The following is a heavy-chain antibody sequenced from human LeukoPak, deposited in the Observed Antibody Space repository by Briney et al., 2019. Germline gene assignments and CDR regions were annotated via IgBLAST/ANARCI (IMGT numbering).Heavy chain of an antibody. CDR2: ISWNSGSI. CDR3: AKVNLGEDYFDY. V-gene: IGHV3-9*01. D-gene: IGHD3-3*01. Sequence: GGSLRLSCAASGFTFDDYAMHWVRQAPGKGLEWVSGISWNSGSIGYADSVKGRFTISRDNAKNSLYLQMNSLRAEDTALYYCAKVNLGEDYFDYWGQGTLVTVSS. J-gene: IGHJ4*02. CDR1: GFTFDDYA.